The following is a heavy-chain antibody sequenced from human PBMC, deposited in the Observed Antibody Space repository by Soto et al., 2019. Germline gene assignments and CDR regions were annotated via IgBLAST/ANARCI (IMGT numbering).Heavy chain of an antibody. D-gene: IGHD3-16*01. CDR2: LSNSGGTT. J-gene: IGHJ6*03. CDR3: ARRGICYYNMDV. V-gene: IGHV3-23*01. Sequence: EVQLLESGGGLVQPGGSLRLSCAASGFTLSSYAMSWVRQAPGKGLEWVSTLSNSGGTTYYPDSVKGRFTISRDSSKSTLYPEMNSLRAEDTAVYYCARRGICYYNMDVWGRGTTVTVSS. CDR1: GFTLSSYA.